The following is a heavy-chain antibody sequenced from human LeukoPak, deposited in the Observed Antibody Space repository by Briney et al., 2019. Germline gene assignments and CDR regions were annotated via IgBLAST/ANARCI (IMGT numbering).Heavy chain of an antibody. CDR3: ARDPYSGNYGSYYYYYMDV. CDR1: GFTFNNHN. Sequence: PGGSLRLSCAASGFTFNNHNMNWVRQAPGKALEWVSSITSSGTYIFYADSVKGRFTISRDNAKNSLYLQINSLGPEDTAVYFCARDPYSGNYGSYYYYYMDVWGKGTTVTVSS. CDR2: ITSSGTYI. J-gene: IGHJ6*03. D-gene: IGHD3-22*01. V-gene: IGHV3-21*01.